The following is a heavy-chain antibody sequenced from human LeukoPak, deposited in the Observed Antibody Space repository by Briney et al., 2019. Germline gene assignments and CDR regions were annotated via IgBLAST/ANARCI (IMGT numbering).Heavy chain of an antibody. D-gene: IGHD3-22*01. CDR1: GFTFSSYS. CDR3: ARAQAYYDSSGSPTNHFDY. J-gene: IGHJ4*02. CDR2: ISSSSSYI. Sequence: GGSLRLSCAASGFTFSSYSMNWVRQAPGKGLEWVSSISSSSSYIYYADSVKGRFTISRDNAKNSLYLQMNSPRAEDTAVYYCARAQAYYDSSGSPTNHFDYWGQGTLVTVSS. V-gene: IGHV3-21*01.